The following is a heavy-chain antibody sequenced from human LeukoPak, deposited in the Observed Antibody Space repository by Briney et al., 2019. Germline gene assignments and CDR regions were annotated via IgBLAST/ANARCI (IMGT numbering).Heavy chain of an antibody. J-gene: IGHJ4*02. CDR1: GYSFTSYW. CDR3: ARGGYFDWLPSGYFDY. D-gene: IGHD3-9*01. Sequence: GESLKISCKGSGYSFTSYWIGWVRQMPGKGLEWMGIIYPGDSDTRYSTSFQGQVTISADKSISTAYLQWSSLKASDTAMYYCARGGYFDWLPSGYFDYWGQGTLVTVSS. V-gene: IGHV5-51*01. CDR2: IYPGDSDT.